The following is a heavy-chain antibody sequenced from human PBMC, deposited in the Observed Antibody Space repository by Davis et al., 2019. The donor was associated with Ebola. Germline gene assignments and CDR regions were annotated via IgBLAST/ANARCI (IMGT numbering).Heavy chain of an antibody. D-gene: IGHD3-3*01. CDR1: GGSISSSSYY. CDR2: IYYSGST. Sequence: MPSETLSLTCTVSGGSISSSSYYWGWIRQPPGKGLEWIGSIYYSGSTYYNPSLKSRVTISVDTPKNQFSLKLSSVTAADTAVYYFARGPLRFLEWLPPHNWFDPWGQGTLVTVSS. J-gene: IGHJ5*02. CDR3: ARGPLRFLEWLPPHNWFDP. V-gene: IGHV4-39*07.